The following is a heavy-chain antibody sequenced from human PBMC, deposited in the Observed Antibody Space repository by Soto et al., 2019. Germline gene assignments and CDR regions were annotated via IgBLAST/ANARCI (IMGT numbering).Heavy chain of an antibody. V-gene: IGHV3-74*01. CDR2: INGDGRST. CDR3: ARARPFYDY. CDR1: GFSFSSYW. J-gene: IGHJ4*02. Sequence: GGSLRLSCAASGFSFSSYWMQWVRQVPGKGLMCVSRINGDGRSTAHADFVKGRFTISRDNAKNTVYLQMNSLRAEDTAVYFCARARPFYDYWGQGVQVTVSS.